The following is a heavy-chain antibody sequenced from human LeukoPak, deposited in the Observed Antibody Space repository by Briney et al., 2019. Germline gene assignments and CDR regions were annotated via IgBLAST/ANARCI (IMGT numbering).Heavy chain of an antibody. Sequence: PSETLSLTCAVYGGSFSGHYWSWIRQPPGKGLEWIGEINHSGSTNYNPSLKSRVTISVDTSKNQFSLKLSSVTAADTAVYYCARSSYGSSWYFPFDYWGQGTLVTVSS. CDR2: INHSGST. J-gene: IGHJ4*02. V-gene: IGHV4-34*01. CDR1: GGSFSGHY. D-gene: IGHD6-13*01. CDR3: ARSSYGSSWYFPFDY.